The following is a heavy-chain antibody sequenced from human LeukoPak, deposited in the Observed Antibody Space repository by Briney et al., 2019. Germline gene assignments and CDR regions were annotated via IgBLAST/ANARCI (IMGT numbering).Heavy chain of an antibody. CDR2: IRSSGSTI. Sequence: GGSLRLSCAASGSTFSSYSMNWVRQAPGKGLEWVSYIRSSGSTIYYADPVKGRFTISRDNAKNSLFLQMNSLRDEDTAVYYCARRSSGGLYYFDYWGQGTLVTVSS. V-gene: IGHV3-48*02. CDR3: ARRSSGGLYYFDY. J-gene: IGHJ4*02. D-gene: IGHD3-10*01. CDR1: GSTFSSYS.